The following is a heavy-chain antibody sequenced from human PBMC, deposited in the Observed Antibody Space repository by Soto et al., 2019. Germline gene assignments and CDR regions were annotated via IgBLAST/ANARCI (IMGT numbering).Heavy chain of an antibody. CDR3: AAPAEMTTVPTSFDY. CDR2: IIPIFGTA. D-gene: IGHD4-4*01. V-gene: IGHV1-69*13. J-gene: IGHJ4*02. CDR1: GGTFSSYA. Sequence: SVKVSCKASGGTFSSYAISWVRQAPGQGLEWMGGIIPIFGTANYAQKFQGRATITADESTTTSYMELSSLRSEDTAVYYCAAPAEMTTVPTSFDYWGQGTLVTVSS.